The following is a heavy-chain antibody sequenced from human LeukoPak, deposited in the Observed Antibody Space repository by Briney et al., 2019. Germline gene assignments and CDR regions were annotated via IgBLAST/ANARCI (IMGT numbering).Heavy chain of an antibody. CDR3: VRDDATYQLLSHAFDI. Sequence: ASVKVSCKASGYTFTSYGISWVRQAPGQGLEWMGWISAYNGNTNYAKKLQGRVTMTTDTSTRTAYVELRSLRSNDTAVYYCVRDDATYQLLSHAFDIWGQGTMVTVSS. J-gene: IGHJ3*02. CDR1: GYTFTSYG. CDR2: ISAYNGNT. V-gene: IGHV1-18*01. D-gene: IGHD2-2*01.